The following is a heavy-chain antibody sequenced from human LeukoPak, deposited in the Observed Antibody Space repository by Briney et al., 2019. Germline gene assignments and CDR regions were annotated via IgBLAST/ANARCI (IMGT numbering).Heavy chain of an antibody. V-gene: IGHV1-18*01. J-gene: IGHJ4*02. CDR3: AREAGGPDY. CDR2: LSTHNGNT. CDR1: GYTFATYG. D-gene: IGHD1-14*01. Sequence: GASVKVSCKASGYTFATYGISWVRQAPGQGLEWMGWLSTHNGNTDYAQKLQGRVTMTTDTSTSTAYMELRSLRSDDTAVYYCAREAGGPDYWGQGTLVTVSS.